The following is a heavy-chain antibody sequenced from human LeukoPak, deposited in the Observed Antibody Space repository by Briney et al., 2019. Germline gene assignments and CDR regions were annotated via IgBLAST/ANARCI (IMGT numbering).Heavy chain of an antibody. CDR2: ISYDARHE. D-gene: IGHD5-24*01. J-gene: IGHJ4*02. CDR1: GFPFRDHA. V-gene: IGHV3-30*03. Sequence: PGGSLRLSCEASGFPFRDHAMHWVRQAPGKGLEWVAVISYDARHENYADSVKGRFTVSRDDSRSTLYLQMNSLKTDDTAVYFCARDEFDGYNLGPSIYWGQGTPVTVSS. CDR3: ARDEFDGYNLGPSIY.